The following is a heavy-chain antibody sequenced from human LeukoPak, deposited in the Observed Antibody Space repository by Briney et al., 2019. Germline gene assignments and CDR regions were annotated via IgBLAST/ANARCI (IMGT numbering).Heavy chain of an antibody. Sequence: PSETLSLTCAVYGGSVRGYYWSWIRQPPGKGLEWIGEISDRGRTHYNPSLESRVSMSVDTSKNQFALQLNSVTAAHTAVYYCARVPLRFLEPFDYWGQGILVTVSS. J-gene: IGHJ4*02. CDR3: ARVPLRFLEPFDY. D-gene: IGHD3-3*01. V-gene: IGHV4-34*01. CDR1: GGSVRGYY. CDR2: ISDRGRT.